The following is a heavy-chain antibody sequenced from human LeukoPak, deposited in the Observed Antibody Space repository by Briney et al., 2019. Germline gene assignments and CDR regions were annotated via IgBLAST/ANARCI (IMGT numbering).Heavy chain of an antibody. CDR2: ISRSSTYI. D-gene: IGHD5-18*01. CDR1: GFTFSSYS. CDR3: AKEPPTDIQLWGRPYYFDY. J-gene: IGHJ4*02. Sequence: GGSLRLSCAASGFTFSSYSMNWVRQAPGRGLEWVSSISRSSTYIYYADSVKGRFTISRDNAKNSLYLQMNSLRAEDTAVYYCAKEPPTDIQLWGRPYYFDYWGQGTLVTVSS. V-gene: IGHV3-21*04.